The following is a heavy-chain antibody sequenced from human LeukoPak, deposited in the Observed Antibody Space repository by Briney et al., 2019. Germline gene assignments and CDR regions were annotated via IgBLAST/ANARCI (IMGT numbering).Heavy chain of an antibody. J-gene: IGHJ4*02. V-gene: IGHV3-74*01. CDR3: SRDLRGRDDY. D-gene: IGHD5-24*01. CDR1: GFTFSSYW. CDR2: INTGGSTT. Sequence: GGSLRLPCVASGFTFSSYWMHWVRQAPGKGLVWVSRINTGGSTTDYADSVKGRFTISRDNAKNTLYLQMNSLRAEDTAVYYCSRDLRGRDDYWGQGILVIVSS.